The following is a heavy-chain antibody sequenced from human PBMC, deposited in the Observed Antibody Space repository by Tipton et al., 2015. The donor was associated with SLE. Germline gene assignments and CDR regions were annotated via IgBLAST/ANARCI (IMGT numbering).Heavy chain of an antibody. V-gene: IGHV3-7*01. CDR3: ARGDSTRFDY. Sequence: SLRLSCAASGLTFSSYWMSWVRQAPGKGLEWVANIKQDGSEKYYVDSVKGRFTISRDNAKNSLYLQMNSLRAEDTAVYYCARGDSTRFDYWGQGTLVTVSS. D-gene: IGHD6-13*01. CDR1: GLTFSSYW. CDR2: IKQDGSEK. J-gene: IGHJ4*02.